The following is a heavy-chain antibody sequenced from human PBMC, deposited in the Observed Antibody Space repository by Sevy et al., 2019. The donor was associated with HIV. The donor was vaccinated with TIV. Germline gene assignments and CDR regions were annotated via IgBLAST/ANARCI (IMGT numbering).Heavy chain of an antibody. V-gene: IGHV3-53*01. D-gene: IGHD3-10*01. Sequence: GGSLRLSCVASGFTVSSNYMSWVRQAPGKGLEWVSVIYSGGSRYYADSVKGRFTVSRDDSKNTLYLQMNSLRAEDTAVYYCARDSVYYGSGTYYNVFWGQGTLVTVSS. J-gene: IGHJ4*02. CDR3: ARDSVYYGSGTYYNVF. CDR1: GFTVSSNY. CDR2: IYSGGSR.